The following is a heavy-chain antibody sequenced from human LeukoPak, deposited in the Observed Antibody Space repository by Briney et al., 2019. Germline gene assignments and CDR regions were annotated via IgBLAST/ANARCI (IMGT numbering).Heavy chain of an antibody. CDR1: GFTFSTYW. CDR3: AKDFTAMADYYYYGMDV. V-gene: IGHV3-7*01. Sequence: GGSLRLSCAASGFTFSTYWMSWVRQAPGKGLEWVANIKQDGSETYYVDSVRGRFTISRDNSKNTLYLQMNSLRAEDTAVYYCAKDFTAMADYYYYGMDVWGQGTTVTVSS. D-gene: IGHD5-18*01. CDR2: IKQDGSET. J-gene: IGHJ6*02.